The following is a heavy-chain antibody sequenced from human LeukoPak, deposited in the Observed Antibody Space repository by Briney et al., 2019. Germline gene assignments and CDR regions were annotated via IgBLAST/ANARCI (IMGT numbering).Heavy chain of an antibody. CDR2: IIPIFGTA. CDR3: ALDSSSTVDY. Sequence: GASVKVSCKASGGTFSSYAISGVRQAPGQGLEWMGRIIPIFGTANYAQKFQGRVAITTDESTSTAYMELSSLRSEDTAVYYCALDSSSTVDYGGQGTLVTVSS. J-gene: IGHJ4*02. V-gene: IGHV1-69*05. D-gene: IGHD6-6*01. CDR1: GGTFSSYA.